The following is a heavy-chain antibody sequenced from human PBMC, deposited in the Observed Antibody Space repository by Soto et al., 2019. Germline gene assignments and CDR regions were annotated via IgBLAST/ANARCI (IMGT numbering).Heavy chain of an antibody. J-gene: IGHJ4*02. CDR2: ISSSGSTI. Sequence: PGGSLRLSCAASGFTFSDYYMSWIRQAPGKGLEWVSYISSSGSTIYYADSVKGRFTISRDNAKNSLYLQMNSLRAEDTAVYYCARDFTIFGVVITPFDYWGQGTLVTVSS. D-gene: IGHD3-3*01. V-gene: IGHV3-11*01. CDR1: GFTFSDYY. CDR3: ARDFTIFGVVITPFDY.